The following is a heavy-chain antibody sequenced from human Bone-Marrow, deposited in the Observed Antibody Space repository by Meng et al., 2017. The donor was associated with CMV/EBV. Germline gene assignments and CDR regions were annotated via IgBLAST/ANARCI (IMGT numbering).Heavy chain of an antibody. J-gene: IGHJ4*02. CDR1: GYTFTGYY. V-gene: IGHV1-2*02. CDR3: ARGGVGAPAGYEYYFDY. D-gene: IGHD1-26*01. Sequence: ASVKVSCKASGYTFTGYYMHWVRQAPGQGLEWMGWINPNSGGTNYAQKFQGRVTMTRDTSISTAYMELSRLRSDDTAVYYCARGGVGAPAGYEYYFDYWGQGTLVTVSS. CDR2: INPNSGGT.